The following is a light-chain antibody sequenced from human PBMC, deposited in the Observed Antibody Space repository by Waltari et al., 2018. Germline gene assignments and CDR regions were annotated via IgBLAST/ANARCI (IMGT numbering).Light chain of an antibody. Sequence: QSALTQPASVSGSPGQSITISCTGTSSDVGGYNWVSWYQQYPGKAPKLMIYEVSNRPSGFYNCFSVSSSGNTASLTISVLQAEDEADYYCTSYTSSYTYVFGTGTSVTVL. CDR1: SSDVGGYNW. CDR3: TSYTSSYTYV. J-gene: IGLJ1*01. CDR2: EVS. V-gene: IGLV2-14*01.